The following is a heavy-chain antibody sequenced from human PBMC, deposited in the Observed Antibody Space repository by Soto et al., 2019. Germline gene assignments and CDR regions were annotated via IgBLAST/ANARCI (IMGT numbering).Heavy chain of an antibody. V-gene: IGHV3-15*01. J-gene: IGHJ6*03. CDR2: IKSKTDGGTT. Sequence: GGSMRLTCAASGFTFSSYWMSWVRQAPGKGLEWVGRIKSKTDGGTTDYAAPVKGRFTISRDDSKNTLYLQMNSLKTEDTAVYYCTTDLGFGDLNYYYYYYMAVWGKGTTVTVSS. D-gene: IGHD3-10*01. CDR3: TTDLGFGDLNYYYYYYMAV. CDR1: GFTFSSYW.